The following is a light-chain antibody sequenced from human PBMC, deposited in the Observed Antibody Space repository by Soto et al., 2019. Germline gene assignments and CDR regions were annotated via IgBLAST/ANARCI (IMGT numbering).Light chain of an antibody. CDR2: DAS. Sequence: EIVLTQSPATLSLSPGERATLSCRASQSVYNYLGWYQQKPGQAPRLLIYDASNRATGIPDRFSGSGSGTEFTLTISSLQSEDFTIYYCQYYNNWLATFGGGTKVDI. CDR1: QSVYNY. V-gene: IGKV3-11*01. J-gene: IGKJ4*01. CDR3: QYYNNWLAT.